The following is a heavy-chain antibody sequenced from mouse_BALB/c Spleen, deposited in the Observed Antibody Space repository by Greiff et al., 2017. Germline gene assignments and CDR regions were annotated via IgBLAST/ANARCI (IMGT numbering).Heavy chain of an antibody. CDR3: ARSTGSYWYFDV. CDR1: GYTFTSYS. J-gene: IGHJ1*01. CDR2: INPSNGRT. V-gene: IGHV1S81*02. D-gene: IGHD4-1*01. Sequence: QVQLQQPGAELVKPGASVKLSCKASGYTFTSYSMHWVKQRPGQGLEWIGEINPSNGRTNYNEKFKSKATLTVDKSSSTAYMQLSSLTSEDSAVYYCARSTGSYWYFDVWGAGTTVTVSS.